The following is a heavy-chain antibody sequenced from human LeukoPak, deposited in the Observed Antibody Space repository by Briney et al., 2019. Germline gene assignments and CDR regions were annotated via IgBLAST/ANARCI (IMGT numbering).Heavy chain of an antibody. Sequence: ASVKVSCKASGYTFTGYYMHWVRQAPGQGLEWMGWINPNSGGTNYAQKFQGRVTMTRDTSISTAYMELSRLRSDDTAVYYCARGVKNAIAVPYYYYYMDVWGKGTTVTVSS. CDR1: GYTFTGYY. J-gene: IGHJ6*03. CDR2: INPNSGGT. V-gene: IGHV1-2*02. D-gene: IGHD6-19*01. CDR3: ARGVKNAIAVPYYYYYMDV.